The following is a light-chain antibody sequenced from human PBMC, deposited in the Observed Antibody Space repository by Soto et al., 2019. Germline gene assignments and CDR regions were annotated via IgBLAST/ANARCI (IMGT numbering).Light chain of an antibody. CDR2: AST. CDR3: QQSSSPPPT. V-gene: IGKV1-39*01. Sequence: TQSPATLSASVGDRVTITCRASQSISTFLNWYQQKPGKAPQLLIYASTNLQGGVPARFSGSGSGTEFTLTISSLQPEDFATYYCQQSSSPPPTFGGGTKVDIK. CDR1: QSISTF. J-gene: IGKJ4*01.